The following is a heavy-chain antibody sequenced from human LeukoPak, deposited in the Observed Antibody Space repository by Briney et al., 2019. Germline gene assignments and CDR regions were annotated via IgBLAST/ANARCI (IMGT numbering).Heavy chain of an antibody. CDR1: GFTFSRNS. D-gene: IGHD5-12*01. J-gene: IGHJ4*02. CDR3: ARGRGYSGYGTDY. Sequence: VGSLRLSCAASGFTFSRNSMNWVRQAPGKGLEGVSSISSSSSYIYYADSVEGRFTISRDNAKNSLYLKMNSLRAEDTAVYYCARGRGYSGYGTDYWGQGTLVTVSS. V-gene: IGHV3-21*01. CDR2: ISSSSSYI.